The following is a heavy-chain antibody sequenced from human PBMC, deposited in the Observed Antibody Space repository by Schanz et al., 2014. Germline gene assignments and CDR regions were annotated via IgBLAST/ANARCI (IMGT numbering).Heavy chain of an antibody. CDR1: GGSISNANW. CDR3: ARSVGMVRRYFDS. V-gene: IGHV4-4*02. CDR2: GYHRGGP. Sequence: QVQLQESGPGLVKPSGTLSLTCAVSGGSISNANWWSWVRQPPGKGLQWIGEGYHRGGPNYNPSLKSRVTISLDVSKNQFSLRLNSVTAADTAVYYCARSVGMVRRYFDSWGQGNLVTVSS. J-gene: IGHJ4*02. D-gene: IGHD5-18*01.